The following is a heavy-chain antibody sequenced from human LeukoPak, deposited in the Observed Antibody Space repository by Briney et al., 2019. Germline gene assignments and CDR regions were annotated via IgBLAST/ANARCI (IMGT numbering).Heavy chain of an antibody. CDR3: AKLIYDILTGYYDDYYYYYMDV. J-gene: IGHJ6*03. CDR2: ISGSGGST. Sequence: PGGSLRLSCAASGFTFSSYGMSWVRQAPGKGLEWVSAISGSGGSTYYADSVKGRFTISRDNSKNTLYLQMNSLRAEDTAVYYCAKLIYDILTGYYDDYYYYYMDVWGKGTTVTISS. CDR1: GFTFSSYG. D-gene: IGHD3-9*01. V-gene: IGHV3-23*01.